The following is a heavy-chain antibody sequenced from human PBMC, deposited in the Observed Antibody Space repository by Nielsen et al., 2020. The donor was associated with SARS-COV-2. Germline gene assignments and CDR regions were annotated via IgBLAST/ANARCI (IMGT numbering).Heavy chain of an antibody. J-gene: IGHJ4*02. V-gene: IGHV3-21*01. CDR3: SSHNARRLWSRGRYFDY. CDR2: ISSSSSYM. CDR1: GATSSRHR. Sequence: GGSLRLSFAPSGATSSRHRMNRFRQASGKGLEWVSSISSSSSYMYYADSVKGRFTISRDNAKNSLYLQMNSLRDEDTAVYCWSSHNARRLWSRGRYFDYWGQGTLVTVSS. D-gene: IGHD3-10*01.